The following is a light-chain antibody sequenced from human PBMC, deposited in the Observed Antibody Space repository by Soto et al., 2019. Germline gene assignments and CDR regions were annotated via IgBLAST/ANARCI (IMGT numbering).Light chain of an antibody. CDR2: GAS. J-gene: IGKJ1*01. Sequence: AIRMTQFPSSFSASIGDRVTITCRASQDITSSLAWYQHIQGRAPKLLISGASNLQFGVPSRFSGSGSGPDFTLTSSSLQSEDFATYYCQHYYSSPPTFGQGTRVEMK. V-gene: IGKV1-8*01. CDR1: QDITSS. CDR3: QHYYSSPPT.